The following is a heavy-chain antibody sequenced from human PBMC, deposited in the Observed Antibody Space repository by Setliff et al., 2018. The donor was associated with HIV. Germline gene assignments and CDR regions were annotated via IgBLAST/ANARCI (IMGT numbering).Heavy chain of an antibody. V-gene: IGHV4-34*01. CDR2: INHSGST. CDR1: GGSFSAYY. CDR3: ARDPTTGDDY. J-gene: IGHJ4*02. Sequence: PSETLSLTCAVYGGSFSAYYWGWIRQPPGKGLEWIGEINHSGSTNYNPSLKSRVTISVDTSKNQFSLKLRSVTAADTAMYYCARDPTTGDDYWGQGTLVTAPQ. D-gene: IGHD4-4*01.